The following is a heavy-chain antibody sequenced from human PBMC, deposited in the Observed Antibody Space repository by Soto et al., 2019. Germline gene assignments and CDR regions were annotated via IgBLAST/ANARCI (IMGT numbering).Heavy chain of an antibody. CDR3: AIGGDIVVVPAEYFQH. J-gene: IGHJ1*01. Sequence: SVKVSCKASGGTFSSYAISWVRQAPGQGLEWMGGIIPIFGTANYAQKFQGRVTMTTDTSTSTAYMELRSLRSDDTAVYYCAIGGDIVVVPAEYFQHWGQGTLVTVSS. V-gene: IGHV1-69*05. D-gene: IGHD2-2*01. CDR1: GGTFSSYA. CDR2: IIPIFGTA.